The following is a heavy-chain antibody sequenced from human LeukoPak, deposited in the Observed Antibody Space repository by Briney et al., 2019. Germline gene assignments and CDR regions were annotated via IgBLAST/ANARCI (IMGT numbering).Heavy chain of an antibody. V-gene: IGHV4-34*01. CDR1: GGSFSGYY. CDR2: INHSGST. Sequence: HSETLSPTCAVYGGSFSGYYWSWIRQPPGKGLEWIGEINHSGSTNYNPSLKSRVTISVDTSKNQFSLKLGSVTAADTAVYYCASWGSSGWYMWFDPWGQGTLVTVSS. CDR3: ASWGSSGWYMWFDP. J-gene: IGHJ5*02. D-gene: IGHD6-19*01.